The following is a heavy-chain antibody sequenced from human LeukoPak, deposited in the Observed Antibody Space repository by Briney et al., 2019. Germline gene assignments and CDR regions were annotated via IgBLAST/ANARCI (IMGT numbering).Heavy chain of an antibody. CDR1: GRTFSSYA. D-gene: IGHD5-18*01. V-gene: IGHV1-69*06. CDR3: VRGYSYGNFDY. CDR2: IIPIFGTA. Sequence: SVKVSCKASGRTFSSYAISWVRQAPGQGLEWMGGIIPIFGTANYAQKFQGRVTITADKSTSTAYMELSSLRSEDTAVYYCVRGYSYGNFDYWGQGTLVTVSS. J-gene: IGHJ4*02.